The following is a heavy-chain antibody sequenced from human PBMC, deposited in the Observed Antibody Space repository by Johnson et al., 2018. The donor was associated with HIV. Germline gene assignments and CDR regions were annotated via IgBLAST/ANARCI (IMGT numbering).Heavy chain of an antibody. J-gene: IGHJ3*02. V-gene: IGHV3-30*04. CDR2: ISYDGSNK. D-gene: IGHD1-26*01. CDR3: ARSGGSYQRAHDAFDI. CDR1: GFTFSSYA. Sequence: QVQLVESGGGVVQPGRSLRLSCAASGFTFSSYAMHWVRQAPGKGLEWVAVISYDGSNKYYADSVKGRFTIYRDNSKNTLYLQMTSLRAEDTAVYYCARSGGSYQRAHDAFDIWGQGTMVTVSS.